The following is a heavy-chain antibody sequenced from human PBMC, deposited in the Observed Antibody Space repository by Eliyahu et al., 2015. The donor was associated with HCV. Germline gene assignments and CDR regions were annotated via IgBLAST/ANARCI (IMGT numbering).Heavy chain of an antibody. D-gene: IGHD3-10*01. J-gene: IGHJ4*02. CDR3: ARPLGGRASPLWY. Sequence: QVQLVESGGGVVQPGRSLRLSCAASGFPFSSYGMHWVRQAPGKGLEWVAVIWYDGSNKYYADSVKGRFTISRDNSKNTLYLQMNSLRAEDTAVYYCARPLGGRASPLWYWGQGTLVTVSS. CDR2: IWYDGSNK. CDR1: GFPFSSYG. V-gene: IGHV3-33*08.